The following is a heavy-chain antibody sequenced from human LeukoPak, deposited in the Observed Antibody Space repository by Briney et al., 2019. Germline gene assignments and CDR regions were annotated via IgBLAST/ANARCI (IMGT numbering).Heavy chain of an antibody. Sequence: GESLKISCKGSGYSFTSYWIGWVRQMPGKGLEWMGIIYPGDSDTRYSPSFQGQVTISADKSISTAYLQWSSLKASDTAMYYCVRSSSSWPPTTDYWGQGTLVTVSS. CDR1: GYSFTSYW. D-gene: IGHD6-13*01. CDR2: IYPGDSDT. V-gene: IGHV5-51*01. J-gene: IGHJ4*02. CDR3: VRSSSSWPPTTDY.